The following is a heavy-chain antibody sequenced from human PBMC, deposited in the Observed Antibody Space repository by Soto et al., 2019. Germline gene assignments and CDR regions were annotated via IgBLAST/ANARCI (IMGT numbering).Heavy chain of an antibody. CDR1: GGSISSYY. V-gene: IGHV4-4*07. D-gene: IGHD5-18*01. CDR2: IYTSGST. Sequence: LSLTCTVSGGSISSYYWSWIRQPAGKGLEWIGRIYTSGSTNYNPSLKSRVTMSVDTSKNQFSLKLSSVTAADTAVYYCARDPTARAFGQLWLNYYGMDVWGQGTTVTVSS. CDR3: ARDPTARAFGQLWLNYYGMDV. J-gene: IGHJ6*02.